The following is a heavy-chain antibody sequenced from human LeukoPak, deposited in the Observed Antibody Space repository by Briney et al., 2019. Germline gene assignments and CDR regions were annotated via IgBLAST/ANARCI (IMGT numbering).Heavy chain of an antibody. CDR1: GFTFRDYW. V-gene: IGHV3-74*01. CDR3: VRDGSSWSFDY. Sequence: GGSLRLSSAASGFTFRDYWMFWVRQAPGKGQQEVSSLNNDGSSKTYADSVKGRFTIFRDNAKNTLYLQMNSLRGDDTAVYYCVRDGSSWSFDYWGQGALVTVSS. D-gene: IGHD6-13*01. J-gene: IGHJ4*02. CDR2: LNNDGSSK.